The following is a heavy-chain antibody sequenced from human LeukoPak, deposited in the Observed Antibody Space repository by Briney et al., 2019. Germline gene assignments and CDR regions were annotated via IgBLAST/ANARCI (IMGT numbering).Heavy chain of an antibody. CDR2: IYSGGST. CDR3: ARGSYSSSSPVAY. CDR1: KFAVSSSY. J-gene: IGHJ4*02. V-gene: IGHV3-66*02. Sequence: GGSLRLSCEASKFAVSSSYMSWVRQAPGKGLEWVAVIYSGGSTDYADSVKGRFTISRDNSKNTLYLQMNSLRPEDTAVYYCARGSYSSSSPVAYWGQGTLVTVSS. D-gene: IGHD6-13*01.